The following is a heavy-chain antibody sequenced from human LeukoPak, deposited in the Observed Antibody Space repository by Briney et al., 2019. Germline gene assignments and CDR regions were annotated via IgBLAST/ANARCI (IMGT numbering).Heavy chain of an antibody. CDR2: IYSSGST. CDR3: ARYSSSWTDAFDI. V-gene: IGHV4-4*07. D-gene: IGHD6-13*01. Sequence: PSETLSLTCMVSGGSISSYYWSWIRQPAGQGLEWIGRIYSSGSTNYNPSLKSRVTMSVDTSKHQFPLKLSSVTDAGTAVYYCARYSSSWTDAFDIWGQGTMVTVSS. J-gene: IGHJ3*02. CDR1: GGSISSYY.